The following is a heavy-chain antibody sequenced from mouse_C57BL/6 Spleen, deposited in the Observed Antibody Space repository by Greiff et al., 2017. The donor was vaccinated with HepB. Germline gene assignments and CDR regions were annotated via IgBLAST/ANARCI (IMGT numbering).Heavy chain of an antibody. CDR3: ARGGITTVVGSYYAMDY. CDR1: GFSLTSYG. Sequence: VQLQQSGPGLVQPSQSLSITCTVSGFSLTSYGIHWVRQSPGKGLEWLGVIWSGGSTDYNAAFISRLSISKDNSKSQVFFKMNSLQADDTALYYCARGGITTVVGSYYAMDYWGQGTSVTVSS. V-gene: IGHV2-2*01. D-gene: IGHD1-1*01. CDR2: IWSGGST. J-gene: IGHJ4*01.